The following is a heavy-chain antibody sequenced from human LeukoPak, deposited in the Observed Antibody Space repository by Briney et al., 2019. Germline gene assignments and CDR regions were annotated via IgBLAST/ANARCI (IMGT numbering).Heavy chain of an antibody. D-gene: IGHD3-10*01. V-gene: IGHV3-33*08. CDR1: GFTVSSYG. Sequence: PGGSLRLSCAASGFTVSSYGMHWVRQAPGKGLEWVAVIWYDGSNKYYADSVKGRFTISRDNSKNTLYLQMNSLRAEDTAVYYCARNPVLVRGYYYYYGMDVWGQGTTVTVSS. CDR2: IWYDGSNK. J-gene: IGHJ6*02. CDR3: ARNPVLVRGYYYYYGMDV.